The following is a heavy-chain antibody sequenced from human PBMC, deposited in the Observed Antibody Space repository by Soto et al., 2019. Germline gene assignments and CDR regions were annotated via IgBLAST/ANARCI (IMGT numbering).Heavy chain of an antibody. Sequence: GGSLRLSCAASGFTFSSYAMSWVRQAPGKGLEWVSAISGSGGSTYYAESVKGRFTISRDNSNNTLYLQMNSLRAEDTAVYYCAKDSRPQLPAAILDYWGQGTLVTVSS. CDR1: GFTFSSYA. J-gene: IGHJ4*02. CDR2: ISGSGGST. D-gene: IGHD2-2*01. CDR3: AKDSRPQLPAAILDY. V-gene: IGHV3-23*01.